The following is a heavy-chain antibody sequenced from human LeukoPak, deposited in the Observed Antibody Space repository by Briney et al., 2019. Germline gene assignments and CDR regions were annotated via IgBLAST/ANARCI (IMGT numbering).Heavy chain of an antibody. D-gene: IGHD2-2*01. V-gene: IGHV1-69*01. CDR1: GGTFSSYA. Sequence: SVKVSCKASGGTFSSYAISWVRQAPGQGLEWMGGIIPIFGTANYAQKFQGRVTITADESTSTAYMELSSLRSEDTAVYYRATPGEYQLLREERHHAFDIWGQGTMVTVSS. J-gene: IGHJ3*02. CDR3: ATPGEYQLLREERHHAFDI. CDR2: IIPIFGTA.